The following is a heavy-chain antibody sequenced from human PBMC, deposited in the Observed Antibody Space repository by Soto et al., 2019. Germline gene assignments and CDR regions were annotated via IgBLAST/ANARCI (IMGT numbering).Heavy chain of an antibody. Sequence: QVQLQESGPGLVKPSQTLSLTCTVSGGSISSGDYYWSWIRQPPGKGLEWIGYIYYSGSTYYNTSRKGRVTISVDTCKNQFSLKLSSVTAADAAVYYCARDSGGGDFDYWGQGTLVTVSS. CDR2: IYYSGST. CDR1: GGSISSGDYY. CDR3: ARDSGGGDFDY. V-gene: IGHV4-30-4*01. D-gene: IGHD6-25*01. J-gene: IGHJ4*02.